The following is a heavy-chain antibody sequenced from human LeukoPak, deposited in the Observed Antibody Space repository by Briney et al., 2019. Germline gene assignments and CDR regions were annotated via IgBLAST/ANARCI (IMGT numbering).Heavy chain of an antibody. D-gene: IGHD7-27*01. CDR1: GGSFSGYY. Sequence: SETLSLTCAVYGGSFSGYYWSWIRQPPGKGLEWIGEINHSGSTNYNPSLKGRVTISVDTSKNQFSLKLSSVTAADTAVYYCARSRRDWGYFDYWGRGTLVTVSS. V-gene: IGHV4-34*01. CDR2: INHSGST. CDR3: ARSRRDWGYFDY. J-gene: IGHJ4*02.